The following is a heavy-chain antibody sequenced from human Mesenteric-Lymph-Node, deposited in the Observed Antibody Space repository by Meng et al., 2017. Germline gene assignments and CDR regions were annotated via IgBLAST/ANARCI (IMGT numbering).Heavy chain of an antibody. CDR3: ASLKDYDGRGYYYFES. CDR1: GGSITNRNL. Sequence: APSLVGPPGPPSFPSTVSGGSITNRNLWSWVRLPPGKGLEWIGEVYLGGTIHHHPSLQSRVTISLDKAKDHLSLKLASVTAADTAVYYCASLKDYDGRGYYYFESWGQGTLVTVSS. J-gene: IGHJ4*02. CDR2: VYLGGTI. V-gene: IGHV4-4*03. D-gene: IGHD3-22*01.